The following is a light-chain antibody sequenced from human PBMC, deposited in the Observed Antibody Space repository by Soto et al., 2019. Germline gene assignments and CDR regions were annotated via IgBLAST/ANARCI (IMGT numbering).Light chain of an antibody. CDR3: QQYNNWPT. CDR2: GAS. V-gene: IGKV3-15*01. Sequence: EIVMTQSPATLSVSPGERATLSCRASQSVSSNLAWYQQKPGQTPRFLIYGASTRATDIPARFSGSGSGTEFTLAISSLKSEYFAVDYCQQYNNWPTFGQGTMVEIK. J-gene: IGKJ1*01. CDR1: QSVSSN.